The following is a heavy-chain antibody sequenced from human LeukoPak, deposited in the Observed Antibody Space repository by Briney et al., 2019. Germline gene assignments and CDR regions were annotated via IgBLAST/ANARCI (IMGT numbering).Heavy chain of an antibody. Sequence: PSETLSLTCTLSGGSLSSSSYYWGWIRQPPGKGLEWFGSIYYSGRTYYNPSLKSRVTISVDTSKNQFSLKLRSVTAADTAVYYCARRSPVGYNNCDFWGQGTLVAVSS. CDR1: GGSLSSSSYY. CDR3: ARRSPVGYNNCDF. V-gene: IGHV4-39*01. CDR2: IYYSGRT. J-gene: IGHJ4*02. D-gene: IGHD5-18*01.